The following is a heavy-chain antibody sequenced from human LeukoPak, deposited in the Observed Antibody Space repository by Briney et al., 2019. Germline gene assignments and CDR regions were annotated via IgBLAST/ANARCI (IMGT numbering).Heavy chain of an antibody. V-gene: IGHV3-33*01. J-gene: IGHJ4*02. Sequence: GGPLRLSCAASGFIFSSYGMHWVRQAPGKGLEWVAVIWYDGSKKHHADSVKGRFTISRDNSKNTLYLQMNSLRAEDTAVYYCARGWVYYDSSGYYSLSPFDYWGQGTLVTVSS. CDR2: IWYDGSKK. CDR3: ARGWVYYDSSGYYSLSPFDY. D-gene: IGHD3-22*01. CDR1: GFIFSSYG.